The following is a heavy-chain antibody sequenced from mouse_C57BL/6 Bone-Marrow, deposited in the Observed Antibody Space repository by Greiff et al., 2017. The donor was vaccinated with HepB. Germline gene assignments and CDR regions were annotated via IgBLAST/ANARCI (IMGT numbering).Heavy chain of an antibody. D-gene: IGHD1-1*01. CDR2: IYPGSGST. CDR3: AREDYYGSSPGY. Sequence: VQLQQPGAELVKPGASVKMSCKASGYTFTSYWITWVKQRPGQGLEWIGDIYPGSGSTNYNEKFKSKATLTVDTSSSTAYMQLCSLTSEDSAVYYCAREDYYGSSPGYWGQGTSVTVSS. J-gene: IGHJ4*01. CDR1: GYTFTSYW. V-gene: IGHV1-55*01.